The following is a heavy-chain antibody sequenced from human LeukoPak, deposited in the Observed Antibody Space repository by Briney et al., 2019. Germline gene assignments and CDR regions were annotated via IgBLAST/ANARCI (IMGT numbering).Heavy chain of an antibody. Sequence: ASVKVSCKASGYTFTSYYMHWVRQAPGQGLEWMEIINPSGGSTSYAQKFQGRVTMTRDMSTSTVYMELSSLRSEDTAVYYCAADSGSYRCYFDYWGQGTLVTVSS. CDR1: GYTFTSYY. V-gene: IGHV1-46*01. J-gene: IGHJ4*02. D-gene: IGHD1-26*01. CDR3: AADSGSYRCYFDY. CDR2: INPSGGST.